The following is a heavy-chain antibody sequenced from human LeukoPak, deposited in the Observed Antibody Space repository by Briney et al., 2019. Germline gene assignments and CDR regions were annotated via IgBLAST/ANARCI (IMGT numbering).Heavy chain of an antibody. V-gene: IGHV3-23*01. CDR3: AKDGQVVPAAYFDY. CDR2: ITASGGST. D-gene: IGHD2-2*01. Sequence: GGSLRLSCAASGFTFSRYAMSWVPQAPGKGLEWVSAITASGGSTYYADSVKGWFTISRDNSKNTLYLQMNSLRAEDTAVYYCAKDGQVVPAAYFDYWGQGTLVTVSS. J-gene: IGHJ4*02. CDR1: GFTFSRYA.